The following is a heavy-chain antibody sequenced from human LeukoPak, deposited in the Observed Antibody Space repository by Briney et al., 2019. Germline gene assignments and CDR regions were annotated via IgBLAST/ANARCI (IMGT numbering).Heavy chain of an antibody. D-gene: IGHD6-13*01. J-gene: IGHJ4*01. Sequence: GGSLRFSCEASGFNFNDYTMHWVSQPPGKGLEWVALTNWDGGSTYYGDSVKGRFTISRDTSKNALYLQMHSLRSEDTALYYCTKDLGKVIAAAGTSGFDTWGRGTLVTVSS. CDR2: TNWDGGST. CDR1: GFNFNDYT. V-gene: IGHV3-43*01. CDR3: TKDLGKVIAAAGTSGFDT.